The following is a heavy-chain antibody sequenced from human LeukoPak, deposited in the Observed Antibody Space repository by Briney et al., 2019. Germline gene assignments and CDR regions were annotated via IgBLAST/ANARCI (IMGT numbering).Heavy chain of an antibody. Sequence: ATETLSLTCTVSGGSISSYYWSWIRQPAGKGLEWIGRIYTSGSTNYNPSLKSRVTISVDTSKDQFSLKLSSVTAADTAVYYCARVYGSGSYYPNWFDPWGQGTLVTVSS. V-gene: IGHV4-4*07. D-gene: IGHD3-10*01. CDR2: IYTSGST. J-gene: IGHJ5*02. CDR3: ARVYGSGSYYPNWFDP. CDR1: GGSISSYY.